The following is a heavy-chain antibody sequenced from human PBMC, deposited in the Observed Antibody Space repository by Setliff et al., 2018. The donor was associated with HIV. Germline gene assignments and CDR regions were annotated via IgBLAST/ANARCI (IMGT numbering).Heavy chain of an antibody. J-gene: IGHJ4*01. V-gene: IGHV4-34*01. Sequence: PSETLSLTCAVYGGSFSTYYWSWIRQSPGKRQEWLGEVNHSGGTNYNPSLKRRLIISSDASKNQFSLRLKSVTAADTAVYFCARRILRSAFDFWGHGTLVTVSS. D-gene: IGHD2-15*01. CDR2: VNHSGGT. CDR1: GGSFSTYY. CDR3: ARRILRSAFDF.